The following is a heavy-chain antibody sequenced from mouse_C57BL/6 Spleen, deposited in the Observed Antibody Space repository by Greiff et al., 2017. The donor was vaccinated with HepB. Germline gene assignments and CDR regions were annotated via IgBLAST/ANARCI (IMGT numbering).Heavy chain of an antibody. J-gene: IGHJ4*01. CDR2: INPNTGTT. D-gene: IGHD2-4*01. V-gene: IGHV1-39*01. CDR1: GYSFTDYN. CDR3: AREGLRPPYAMDY. Sequence: VQLQQSGPELVKPGASVKISCKASGYSFTDYNMNWVKQSNGKSLEWIGVINPNTGTTSYNQKFKGKATLTVDKSSSTAYMQLNSLTSEDSAVYYCAREGLRPPYAMDYWGQGTSVTVSS.